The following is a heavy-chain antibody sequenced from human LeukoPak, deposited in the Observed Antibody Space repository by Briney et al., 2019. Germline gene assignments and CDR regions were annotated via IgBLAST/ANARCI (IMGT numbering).Heavy chain of an antibody. Sequence: PGGSLRLSCVASRFTFGSYAMHWVRQAPGKGLEWVAVISSDGGNRYYGDSVKGRVTISRDNSKNTLYLQINSLRTEDTASCARVLGQLPPHWGQGTLVTVSS. J-gene: IGHJ4*02. CDR2: ISSDGGNR. V-gene: IGHV3-30*04. D-gene: IGHD6-6*01. CDR3: VLGQLPPH. CDR1: RFTFGSYA.